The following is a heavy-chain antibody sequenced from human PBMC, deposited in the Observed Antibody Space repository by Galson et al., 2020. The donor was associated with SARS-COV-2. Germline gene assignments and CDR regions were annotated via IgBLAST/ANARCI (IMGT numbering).Heavy chain of an antibody. CDR1: GFTFSSYS. Sequence: KIGESLKISCAASGFTFSSYSMNWVRQAPGKGLEWVSSISSSSSYIYYADSVKGRFTISRDNAKNSLYLQMNSLRAEDTAVYYCAREMATIGWFDPWGQGTLVTVSS. D-gene: IGHD5-12*01. V-gene: IGHV3-21*01. CDR3: AREMATIGWFDP. J-gene: IGHJ5*02. CDR2: ISSSSSYI.